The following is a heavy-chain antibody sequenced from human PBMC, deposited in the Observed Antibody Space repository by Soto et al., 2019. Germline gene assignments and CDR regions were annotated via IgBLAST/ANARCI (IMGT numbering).Heavy chain of an antibody. CDR1: GGSIIDLH. CDR2: IYYSGRT. J-gene: IGHJ4*02. Sequence: SQTLSLTYSISGGSIIDLHWSWILQPPGKGLEWIGYIYYSGRTNYNPSLKSRLTISLDTSTRQFSLRLRSVTAADTAVYYCARMRGLGEISPYLDYWGQGALVTVSS. CDR3: ARMRGLGEISPYLDY. V-gene: IGHV4-59*11. D-gene: IGHD3-16*01.